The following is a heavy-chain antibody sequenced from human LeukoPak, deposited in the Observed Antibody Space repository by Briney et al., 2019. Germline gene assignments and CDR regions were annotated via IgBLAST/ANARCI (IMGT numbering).Heavy chain of an antibody. V-gene: IGHV1-18*01. Sequence: ASVKVSCKASGYTFTSYGISWVRRAPGQGLEWMGWISAYNGNTNYAQKLQGRVTMTTDTSTSTAYMELRSLRSDDTAVYYCAREESYDSSGYPFDYWGQGTLVTVSS. D-gene: IGHD3-22*01. CDR3: AREESYDSSGYPFDY. CDR2: ISAYNGNT. J-gene: IGHJ4*02. CDR1: GYTFTSYG.